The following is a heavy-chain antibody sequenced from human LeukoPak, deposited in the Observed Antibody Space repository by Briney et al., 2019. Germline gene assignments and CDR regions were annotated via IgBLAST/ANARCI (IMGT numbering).Heavy chain of an antibody. CDR3: ARSKAHLSTSWYGNWFDP. D-gene: IGHD2-2*01. V-gene: IGHV4-39*07. CDR2: IYHSGDT. Sequence: SETLSLTCTVSGGSISSSSYYWGWIRQPPGKGLEWIGSIYHSGDTYYNPSLRSRVTISLDTSKNQLSLKLSSVTAADTAVYYCARSKAHLSTSWYGNWFDPWGQGTLVTVSS. CDR1: GGSISSSSYY. J-gene: IGHJ5*02.